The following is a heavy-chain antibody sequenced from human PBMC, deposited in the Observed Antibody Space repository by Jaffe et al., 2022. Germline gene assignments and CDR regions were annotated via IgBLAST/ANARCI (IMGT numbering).Heavy chain of an antibody. CDR1: GFSLSTSGMC. CDR2: IDWDDDK. V-gene: IGHV2-70*01. J-gene: IGHJ4*02. CDR3: ARILCPIAVAGIGHSGDFDY. D-gene: IGHD6-19*01. Sequence: QVTLRESGPALVKPTQTLTLTCTFSGFSLSTSGMCVSWIRQPPGKALEWLALIDWDDDKYYSTSLKTRLTISKDTSKNQVVLTMTNMDPVDTATYYCARILCPIAVAGIGHSGDFDYWGQGTLVTVSS.